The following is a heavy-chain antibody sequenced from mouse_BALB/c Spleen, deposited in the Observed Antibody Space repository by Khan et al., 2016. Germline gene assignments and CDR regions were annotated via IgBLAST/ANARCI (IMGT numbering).Heavy chain of an antibody. J-gene: IGHJ3*01. V-gene: IGHV1-87*01. CDR1: GYTFTSYW. Sequence: QVQLKQSGAELARPGASVKLSCKASGYTFTSYWMQWVKQRPGQGLQWLGTIYPGDGDTRYTQKFKGRATLTADKSSSTAYMQLSSLASEAAAVDYWARWGDGNCVFAYWGQGTLVPVSA. CDR3: ARWGDGNCVFAY. CDR2: IYPGDGDT. D-gene: IGHD2-1*01.